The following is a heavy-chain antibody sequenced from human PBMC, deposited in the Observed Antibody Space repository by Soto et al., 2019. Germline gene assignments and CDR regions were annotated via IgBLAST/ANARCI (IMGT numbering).Heavy chain of an antibody. CDR3: ASLLGATTDGVDY. D-gene: IGHD1-26*01. J-gene: IGHJ4*02. V-gene: IGHV1-3*01. CDR1: GYTFASYA. CDR2: INAGNGNT. Sequence: VASVKVSCKASGYTFASYAMHWVRQAPGQRLEWMGWINAGNGNTKYSQKFQGRVTISVDTSKNQFSLKLSSVTAADTAVYYCASLLGATTDGVDYWGQGTLVTVSS.